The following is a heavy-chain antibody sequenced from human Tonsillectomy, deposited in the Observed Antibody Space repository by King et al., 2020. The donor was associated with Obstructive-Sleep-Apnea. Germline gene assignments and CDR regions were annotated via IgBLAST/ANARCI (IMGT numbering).Heavy chain of an antibody. D-gene: IGHD3-10*01. V-gene: IGHV4-39*07. CDR1: GGSISSSSYY. J-gene: IGHJ4*02. CDR2: IYYSGST. Sequence: QLQESGPGLVKPSETLSLTCTVSGGSISSSSYYWGWIRQPPGKGLEWIGSIYYSGSTYYNPSLKSRVTISVDTSKNQFSLKLSSVTAADTAVYYCAVNLWFGESYTHPTDYWGQGTLVTVSS. CDR3: AVNLWFGESYTHPTDY.